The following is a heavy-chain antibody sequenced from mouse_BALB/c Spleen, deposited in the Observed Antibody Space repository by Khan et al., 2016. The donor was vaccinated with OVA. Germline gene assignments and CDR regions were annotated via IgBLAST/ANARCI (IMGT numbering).Heavy chain of an antibody. Sequence: QIQLVQSGPEVKKPGETVKISCKASGYSFTNYGMNWVRQAPGKGLKWMGWINTYTGEPTYADDFKGRFAFSLETSASTAYLQINNLKNAYTATYICASCGYWYFDVWGAGTTVTVSS. J-gene: IGHJ1*01. V-gene: IGHV9-3-1*01. CDR1: GYSFTNYG. CDR2: INTYTGEP. D-gene: IGHD1-1*02. CDR3: ASCGYWYFDV.